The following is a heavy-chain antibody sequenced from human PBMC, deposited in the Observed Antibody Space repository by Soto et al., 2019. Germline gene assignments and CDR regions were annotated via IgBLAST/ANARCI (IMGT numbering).Heavy chain of an antibody. CDR1: GGTFSSYA. J-gene: IGHJ6*02. Sequence: QVQLVQSGAEVKKPGSSVKVSCKASGGTFSSYAISWVRQAPGQGLEWMGGIIPIFGTANYAQKFQGRVTITADKSTSTAYMELSSLRSEDTAVYYCARDGAYTDEGFHYGMDVWGQGTTVTVSS. CDR2: IIPIFGTA. CDR3: ARDGAYTDEGFHYGMDV. D-gene: IGHD4-17*01. V-gene: IGHV1-69*06.